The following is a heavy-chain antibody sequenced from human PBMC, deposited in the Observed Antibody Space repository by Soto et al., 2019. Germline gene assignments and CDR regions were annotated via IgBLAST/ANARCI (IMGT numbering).Heavy chain of an antibody. V-gene: IGHV4-39*01. CDR1: GGSISSSNYY. CDR2: IFFIVNS. J-gene: IGHJ4*02. D-gene: IGHD3-22*01. CDR3: ARLDSRGNSLFAY. Sequence: SETLSLTCTVSGGSISSSNYYWGWIRQPPGKGLEWNGFIFFIVNSYSSPSLKIRITISLDTSKNQFSLKLSSVTAADTAVYYCARLDSRGNSLFAYWGLGTLVTVPS.